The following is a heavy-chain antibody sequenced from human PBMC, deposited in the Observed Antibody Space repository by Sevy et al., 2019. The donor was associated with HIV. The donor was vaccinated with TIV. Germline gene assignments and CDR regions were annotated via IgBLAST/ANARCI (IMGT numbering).Heavy chain of an antibody. CDR1: GFTFSSYD. V-gene: IGHV3-48*03. J-gene: IGHJ5*02. D-gene: IGHD3-16*01. CDR3: RGNGGAFDNGFDR. CDR2: ISSGGSAI. Sequence: GGSLRLSCTASGFTFSSYDMNWVRQAPGKGLEWVSKISSGGSAIYYADSVKGRFTISRDNAKNSLNLQMNSLRAEDTAVYYCRGNGGAFDNGFDRWGQGTLVTVSS.